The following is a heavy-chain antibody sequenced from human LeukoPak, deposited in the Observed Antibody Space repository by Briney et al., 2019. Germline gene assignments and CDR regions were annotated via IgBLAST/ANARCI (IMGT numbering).Heavy chain of an antibody. D-gene: IGHD1-14*01. Sequence: SETLSLTCTVSLDSTTSNFWSWVRQPPGKGLEWIGEIHRSGSPNYNPSLQSRVTISIDRSRNQIVLELSSVTAADTAFYYCVREILGGFNPGAYWGQGTLVTVSS. J-gene: IGHJ4*02. CDR2: IHRSGSP. CDR1: LDSTTSNF. CDR3: VREILGGFNPGAY. V-gene: IGHV4-4*02.